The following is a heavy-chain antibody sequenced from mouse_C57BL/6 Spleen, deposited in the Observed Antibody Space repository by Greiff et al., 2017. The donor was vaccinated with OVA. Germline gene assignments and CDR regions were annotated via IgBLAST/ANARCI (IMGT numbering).Heavy chain of an antibody. J-gene: IGHJ1*03. CDR3: ATIYYDYDGYFDV. CDR2: ISGGSSTI. Sequence: EVQLVESGGGLVKPGGSLKLSCAASGFTFSDYGMHWVRQAPEKGLEWVAYISGGSSTIYYADTVKGRFTISRDNAKNTLFLQMTSLRSENTAMYYGATIYYDYDGYFDVWGTGTTVTVSS. V-gene: IGHV5-17*01. CDR1: GFTFSDYG. D-gene: IGHD2-4*01.